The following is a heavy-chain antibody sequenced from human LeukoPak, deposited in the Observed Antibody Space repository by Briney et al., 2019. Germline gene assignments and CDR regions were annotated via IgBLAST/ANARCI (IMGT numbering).Heavy chain of an antibody. V-gene: IGHV1-2*02. CDR3: VSSTGGNSDVASFDY. CDR2: ISRRSGAT. Sequence: ASVKVSCKASGYMYSHYYMHWVRQAPGRGFEWMGWISRRSGATKIAEKFQGRVTLTRDTLTSTAYVELTTPVYYDTAVYYCVSSTGGNSDVASFDYWGQGTLVIVSS. J-gene: IGHJ4*02. CDR1: GYMYSHYY. D-gene: IGHD1-14*01.